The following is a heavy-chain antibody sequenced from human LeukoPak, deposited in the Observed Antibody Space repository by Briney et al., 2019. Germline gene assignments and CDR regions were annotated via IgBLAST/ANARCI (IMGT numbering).Heavy chain of an antibody. CDR1: GFTFTNYG. CDR2: IWHDGNNK. V-gene: IGHV3-33*06. CDR3: AKTQGYYDA. D-gene: IGHD2-15*01. Sequence: GGSLRLSCAASGFTFTNYGMPWVRQAPGKGLEWVAVIWHDGNNKFYADSVKGRFTISRDNSKNTLYLQMNSLRADDTAVYYCAKTQGYYDAWGQGALVTVSS. J-gene: IGHJ5*02.